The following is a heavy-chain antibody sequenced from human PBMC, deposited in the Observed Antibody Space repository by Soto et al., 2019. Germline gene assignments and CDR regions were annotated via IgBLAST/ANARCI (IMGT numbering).Heavy chain of an antibody. CDR2: LSSDGSDT. CDR3: AREDSTRTDDNYYYYGMDV. J-gene: IGHJ6*02. Sequence: PGGSLRLSCAASGFPFRIFPMHWVRQAPGKGLEWVVVLSSDGSDTNYADSVKGRFTVSRDNSKNTLYLQMNSLRIEDMAVYYCAREDSTRTDDNYYYYGMDVWGQGTTVTVSS. V-gene: IGHV3-30-3*01. D-gene: IGHD2-2*01. CDR1: GFPFRIFP.